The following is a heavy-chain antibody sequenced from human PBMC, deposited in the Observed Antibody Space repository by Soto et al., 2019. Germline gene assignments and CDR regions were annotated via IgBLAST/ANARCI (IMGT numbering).Heavy chain of an antibody. V-gene: IGHV1-69*01. J-gene: IGHJ6*02. Sequence: QVQLEQSGAEVKRPGSSVKVSCRASGGTFTSYSINLVRRAPGQGPEWMGAVIPRVGTTTYAQRFEGRVTVTADASTSTVFMEMSGPRSEDTAVYFCARARIVAVSGRTGGYYYYALDLWGQGTGVIVSS. D-gene: IGHD2-2*01. CDR3: ARARIVAVSGRTGGYYYYALDL. CDR1: GGTFTSYS. CDR2: VIPRVGTT.